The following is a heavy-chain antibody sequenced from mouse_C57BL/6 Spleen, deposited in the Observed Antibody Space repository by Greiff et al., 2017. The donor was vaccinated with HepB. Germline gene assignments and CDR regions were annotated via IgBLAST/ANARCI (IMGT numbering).Heavy chain of an antibody. J-gene: IGHJ4*01. CDR1: GFTFSDYG. CDR3: ARSYSPYYYAMDY. Sequence: EVHLVESGGGLVKPGGSLKLSCAASGFTFSDYGMHWVRQAPEKGLEWVAYISSGSSTIYYADTVKGRFTISRDNAKNTLFLQMTSLRSEDTAMYDCARSYSPYYYAMDYWGQGTSVTVSS. D-gene: IGHD2-12*01. CDR2: ISSGSSTI. V-gene: IGHV5-17*01.